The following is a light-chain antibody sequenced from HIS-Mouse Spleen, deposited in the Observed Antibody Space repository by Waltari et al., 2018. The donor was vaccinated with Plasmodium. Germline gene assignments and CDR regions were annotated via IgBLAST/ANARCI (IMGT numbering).Light chain of an antibody. CDR1: SSDVGGYNY. Sequence: QSALTQPASVSGSPGQSITISCTVTSSDVGGYNYVSWYQQHPGKAPKLMIYEVSNRPSGVSNRFSGSKSGNTASLTISGLKAEDEADYYCSSYTSSSTLEVFGGGTKLTVL. CDR3: SSYTSSSTLEV. V-gene: IGLV2-14*01. J-gene: IGLJ3*02. CDR2: EVS.